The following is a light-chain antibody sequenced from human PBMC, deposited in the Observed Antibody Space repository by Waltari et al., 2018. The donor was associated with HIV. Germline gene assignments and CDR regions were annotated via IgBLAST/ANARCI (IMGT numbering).Light chain of an antibody. CDR1: SSDLGGYNY. V-gene: IGLV2-14*03. Sequence: QSALTQPASVSGSPGQSITISCTGTSSDLGGYNYFSWYQQHPGTAPKLMIYDVSNRPSGVSNRFSGSKSGNTASLTISGLQAEDEADYYCSSYRSGCIWVFGGGTKLTVL. J-gene: IGLJ3*02. CDR2: DVS. CDR3: SSYRSGCIWV.